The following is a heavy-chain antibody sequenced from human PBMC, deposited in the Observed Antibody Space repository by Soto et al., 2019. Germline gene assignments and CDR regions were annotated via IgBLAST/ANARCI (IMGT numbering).Heavy chain of an antibody. CDR2: ISGSGGST. J-gene: IGHJ4*02. CDR3: AKDTSDYSLYYFDY. Sequence: LSWVRQAPGKGLEWVSGISGSGGSTYYADSVKGRFTISRDNSENTLYLQMNSLRAEDTAIYYCAKDTSDYSLYYFDYWGQGTLVTVSS. V-gene: IGHV3-23*01. D-gene: IGHD3-22*01.